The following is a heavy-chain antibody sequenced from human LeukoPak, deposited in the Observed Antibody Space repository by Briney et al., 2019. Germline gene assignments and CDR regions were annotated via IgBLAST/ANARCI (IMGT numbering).Heavy chain of an antibody. CDR2: ISSSSYT. CDR1: GFTFSDYY. D-gene: IGHD2-15*01. J-gene: IGHJ3*02. V-gene: IGHV3-11*06. CDR3: ARKNTQDAFDI. Sequence: GGSLRLSCAASGFTFSDYYMSWIRQAPGKGLEWVSYISSSSYTNYADSVKGRFTISRDNAKNSLYLQMNSLRAEDTAVYFCARKNTQDAFDIWGQGTMVTVSS.